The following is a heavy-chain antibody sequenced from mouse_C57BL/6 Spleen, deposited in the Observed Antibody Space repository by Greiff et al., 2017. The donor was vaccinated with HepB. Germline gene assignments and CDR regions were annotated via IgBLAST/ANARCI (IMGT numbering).Heavy chain of an antibody. CDR1: GYTFTSYW. D-gene: IGHD1-1*01. J-gene: IGHJ2*01. Sequence: VQLQQPGAELVKPGASVKLSCKASGYTFTSYWMQWVKQRPGQGLEWIGEIDPSDSYTNYNQKFKGKATLTVDTSSSTAYMPLSSLTSEDSAVYYCARGATTVVASDYWGQGTTLTVSS. CDR2: IDPSDSYT. V-gene: IGHV1-50*01. CDR3: ARGATTVVASDY.